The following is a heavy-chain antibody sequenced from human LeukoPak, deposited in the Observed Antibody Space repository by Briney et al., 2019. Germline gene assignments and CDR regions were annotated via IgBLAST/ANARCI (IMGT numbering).Heavy chain of an antibody. CDR3: ARTLIAAVGASKNWLDP. CDR2: ISSTGSTI. D-gene: IGHD6-13*01. Sequence: GGSLRLSCAAFGFIFSNHEMNWVRQAPGKGLQWVSYISSTGSTIYYADSVKGRFTISRDNAKNSLYLQMNSLRAEDTAVYYCARTLIAAVGASKNWLDPWGQGTLVTVSS. J-gene: IGHJ5*02. V-gene: IGHV3-48*03. CDR1: GFIFSNHE.